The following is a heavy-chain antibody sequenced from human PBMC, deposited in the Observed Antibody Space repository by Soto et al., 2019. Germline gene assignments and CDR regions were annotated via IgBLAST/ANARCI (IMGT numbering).Heavy chain of an antibody. V-gene: IGHV1-18*01. Sequence: QVQLVQSGGEVKRPGASVKGSCKTSGYTFSNYGITWVRQAPGQPLEWLGWISLYSDGTNYAQKFQGRVSMTTDTSTTTAYMELRSLRSDDTAVYYCARVVPGAEAWFGPWGQGNLVTDSS. J-gene: IGHJ5*02. CDR3: ARVVPGAEAWFGP. D-gene: IGHD2-2*01. CDR2: ISLYSDGT. CDR1: GYTFSNYG.